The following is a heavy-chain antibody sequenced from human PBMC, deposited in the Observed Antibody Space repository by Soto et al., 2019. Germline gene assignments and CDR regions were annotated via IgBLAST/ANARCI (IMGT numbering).Heavy chain of an antibody. D-gene: IGHD3-16*01. J-gene: IGHJ4*02. CDR3: TRGADGFDY. Sequence: PGGSLRLSCVGAGFTFSDNYMSWIRQSPGKELEWVSGIGTAGDTYYAGSVKGRFIMSRENAKNSLYLQMNSLRAGDTAVYYCTRGADGFDYWGQGTLVTVS. V-gene: IGHV3-13*01. CDR1: GFTFSDNY. CDR2: IGTAGDT.